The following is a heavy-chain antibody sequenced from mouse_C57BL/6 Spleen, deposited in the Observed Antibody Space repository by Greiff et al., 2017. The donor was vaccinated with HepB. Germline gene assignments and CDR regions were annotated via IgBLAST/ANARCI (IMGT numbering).Heavy chain of an antibody. J-gene: IGHJ4*01. CDR1: GYTFTSYW. V-gene: IGHV1-61*01. Sequence: VQLQQPGAELVRPGSSVKLSCKASGYTFTSYWMDWVKQRPGQGLEWIGNIYPSDSETHYNQKFKDKATLTVDKSSSTAYMQLSSLTSEDSAVYYCARRDGYFYAMDYWGQGTSVTVSS. CDR3: ARRDGYFYAMDY. CDR2: IYPSDSET. D-gene: IGHD2-3*01.